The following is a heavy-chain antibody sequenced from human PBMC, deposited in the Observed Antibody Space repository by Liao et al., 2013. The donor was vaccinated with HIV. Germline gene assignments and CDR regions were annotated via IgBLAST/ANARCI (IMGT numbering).Heavy chain of an antibody. CDR1: GGSISSYY. CDR3: ARGGXSSWYYWYFDL. J-gene: IGHJ2*01. D-gene: IGHD6-13*01. V-gene: IGHV4-4*08. CDR2: IYISGST. Sequence: QVQLQESGPGLVKPSETLSLTCTVSGGSISSYYWSWIRQPPGKGLEWIGRIYISGSTNYNPSLKSRVTISVDTSKNQFSLKLTSVTAADTAVYYCARGGXSSWYYWYFDLWGRGTLVTVSS.